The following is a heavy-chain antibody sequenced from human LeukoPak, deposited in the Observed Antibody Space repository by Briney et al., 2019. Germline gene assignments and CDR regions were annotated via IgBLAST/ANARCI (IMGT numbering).Heavy chain of an antibody. J-gene: IGHJ4*02. CDR2: IRQDGSVQ. D-gene: IGHD1-26*01. CDR1: GFTFSSYW. CDR3: ARSPSWVLYFDY. V-gene: IGHV3-7*01. Sequence: GGSLRLSCAASGFTFSSYWMSWVRQAPGKGLEWVANIRQDGSVQNYVDSVKGRFTISRDNPKNSVYLQMSSLRAEDTAVYYCARSPSWVLYFDYWDQGTLVTVSS.